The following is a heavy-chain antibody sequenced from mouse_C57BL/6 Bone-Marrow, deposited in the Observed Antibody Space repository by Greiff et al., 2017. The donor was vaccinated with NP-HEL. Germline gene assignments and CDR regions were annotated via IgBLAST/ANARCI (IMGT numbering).Heavy chain of an antibody. D-gene: IGHD4-1*01. CDR2: ISYDGSN. CDR3: ARSLELGRKAWFAY. V-gene: IGHV3-6*01. J-gene: IGHJ3*01. CDR1: GYSITSGYY. Sequence: ESGPGLVKPSQSLSLTCSVTGYSITSGYYWNWIRQFPGNKLEWMGYISYDGSNNYNPSLKNRISITRDTSKNQFFLKLNSVTTEYTATYYCARSLELGRKAWFAYWGQGTLVTVSA.